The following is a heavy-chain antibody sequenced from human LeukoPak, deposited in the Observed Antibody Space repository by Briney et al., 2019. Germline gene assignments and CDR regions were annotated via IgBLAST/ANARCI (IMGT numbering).Heavy chain of an antibody. CDR3: ARDINWNYDY. CDR1: GFTFSSYS. D-gene: IGHD1-7*01. Sequence: PGGSLRLSCAASGFTFSSYSMNWARQAPGKGLEWVSSISSSSSYIYYADSVKGRFTISRDNAKNSLYLQMNSLRAEDTAVYYCARDINWNYDYWGQGTLVTVSS. CDR2: ISSSSSYI. J-gene: IGHJ4*02. V-gene: IGHV3-21*01.